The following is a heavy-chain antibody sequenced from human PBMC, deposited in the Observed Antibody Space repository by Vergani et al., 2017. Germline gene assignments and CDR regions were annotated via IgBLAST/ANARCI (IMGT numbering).Heavy chain of an antibody. J-gene: IGHJ4*02. Sequence: QVQLQQWGAGLLKPSETLSLTCAVYGGSFSGYYWSWIRQPPGKGLEWIGEINHSGSTNYNPSLKSRVTISVDTSKNQFSLKLSSVTAADTAVYYCGSQQDYGDYVGLSWGQGTLVTGSS. CDR1: GGSFSGYY. D-gene: IGHD4-17*01. CDR2: INHSGST. CDR3: GSQQDYGDYVGLS. V-gene: IGHV4-34*01.